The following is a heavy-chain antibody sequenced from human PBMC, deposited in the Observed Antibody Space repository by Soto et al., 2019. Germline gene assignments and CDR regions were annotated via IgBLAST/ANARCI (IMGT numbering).Heavy chain of an antibody. CDR2: IIPMFPTA. V-gene: IGHV1-69*13. J-gene: IGHJ6*02. D-gene: IGHD2-21*02. Sequence: GASVKVSCKACGGTFSKHAISWVRQAPGQGLEWVGGIIPMFPTADYAQRFQGRVTITADDSTTTVYMELSGLRSEDTAMYYCARDDATYCGGDCYRYFYYGMDVWGQGTTVTVSS. CDR1: GGTFSKHA. CDR3: ARDDATYCGGDCYRYFYYGMDV.